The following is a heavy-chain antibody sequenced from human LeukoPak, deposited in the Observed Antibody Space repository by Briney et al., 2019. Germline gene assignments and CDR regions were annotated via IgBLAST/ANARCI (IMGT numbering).Heavy chain of an antibody. Sequence: PGGSLRLSCAASGFTFSSYGMPWVRQAPGKGLEWVAVIWYDGSNKYYADSVKGRFTISRDNSKNSLYLQMNSLRAEDTAVYYCARERERSDGEDYWGQGTLVTVSS. CDR2: IWYDGSNK. V-gene: IGHV3-33*01. CDR3: ARERERSDGEDY. J-gene: IGHJ4*02. D-gene: IGHD3-10*01. CDR1: GFTFSSYG.